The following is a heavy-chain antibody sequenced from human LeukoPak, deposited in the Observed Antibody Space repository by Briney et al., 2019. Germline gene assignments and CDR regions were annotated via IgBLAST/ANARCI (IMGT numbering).Heavy chain of an antibody. CDR3: ARETPTPHYYDSSGYYNAFDI. V-gene: IGHV7-4-1*02. D-gene: IGHD3-22*01. CDR1: GYTFTSYA. CDR2: INTNTGNP. Sequence: GASVKVSCKASGYTFTSYAMNWVRQAPGQGLEWMGWINTNTGNPTYAQGFTGRFVFSLDTSFSTAYVQISSLKAEDTAVYYCARETPTPHYYDSSGYYNAFDIWGQGTMVTVSS. J-gene: IGHJ3*02.